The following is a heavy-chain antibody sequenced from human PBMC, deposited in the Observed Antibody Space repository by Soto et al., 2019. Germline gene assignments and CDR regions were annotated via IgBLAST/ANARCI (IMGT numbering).Heavy chain of an antibody. V-gene: IGHV4-34*01. CDR1: GGSFSGYY. D-gene: IGHD2-21*01. Sequence: SETLSLTCAVYGGSFSGYYWTWIRQPPGKGLEWIGEINHIGSTTYNPSLKGRVTISVDTSKNQFSLNLSSVTAADTAVYYCAVGSLDSPMIYWGPGILVTLS. CDR3: AVGSLDSPMIY. CDR2: INHIGST. J-gene: IGHJ4*02.